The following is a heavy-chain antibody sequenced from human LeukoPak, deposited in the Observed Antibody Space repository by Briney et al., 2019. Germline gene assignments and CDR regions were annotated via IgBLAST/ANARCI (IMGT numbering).Heavy chain of an antibody. CDR2: INHRGST. CDR3: ARRILGGSGWTFDY. CDR1: GGSFSGYY. Sequence: SETLSLTCAVYGGSFSGYYWSWIRQPPGNGLEWIGEINHRGSTNYNPSLKSRVTISVDTSKNQFFLKLSSVTAADTAVFCCARRILGGSGWTFDYWGQGTLVTVSS. J-gene: IGHJ4*02. D-gene: IGHD6-19*01. V-gene: IGHV4-34*01.